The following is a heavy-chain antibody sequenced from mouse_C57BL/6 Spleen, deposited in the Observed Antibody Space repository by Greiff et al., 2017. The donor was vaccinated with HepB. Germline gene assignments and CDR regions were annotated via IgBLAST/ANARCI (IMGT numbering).Heavy chain of an antibody. CDR3: ARNDYDEDPFAY. Sequence: VQRVESGPGLVAPSQSLSITCTVSGFSLTSYAISWVRQPPGKGLEWLGVIWTGGGTNYNSALKSRLSISKDNSKSQVFLTMNSLQTDDTARYDCARNDYDEDPFAYWGQGTLVTVSA. D-gene: IGHD2-4*01. CDR1: GFSLTSYA. V-gene: IGHV2-9-1*01. CDR2: IWTGGGT. J-gene: IGHJ3*01.